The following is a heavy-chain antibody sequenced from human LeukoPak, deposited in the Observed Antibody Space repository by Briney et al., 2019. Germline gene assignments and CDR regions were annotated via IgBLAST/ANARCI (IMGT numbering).Heavy chain of an antibody. CDR3: ARGIGDGSDY. CDR1: VHFISHYY. CDR2: IYTSGST. D-gene: IGHD1-26*01. J-gene: IGHJ4*02. V-gene: IGHV4-4*07. Sequence: NPSETLSLTCSVSVHFISHYYWIWMRQPAGKGLEWIGRIYTSGSTNYNPSLKSRVTMSVDTSKNQFSLKLSSVTAADTAVYYSARGIGDGSDYWGQGTLVTVSS.